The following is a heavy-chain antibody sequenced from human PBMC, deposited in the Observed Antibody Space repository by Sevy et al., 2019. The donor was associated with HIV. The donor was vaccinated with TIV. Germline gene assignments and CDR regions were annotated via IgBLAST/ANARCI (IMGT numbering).Heavy chain of an antibody. J-gene: IGHJ6*02. V-gene: IGHV3-53*05. CDR2: IYSGGST. CDR3: ASYYGSGSYYNTYYYYGMDV. Sequence: GGSLRLSCAASGFTVSSNYMSWVRQAPGKGLEWVSVIYSGGSTYYADSVKGRFTISRDNSKNTLYLQMNSLRAVDTAVNYWASYYGSGSYYNTYYYYGMDVWGQGTTVTVSS. D-gene: IGHD3-10*01. CDR1: GFTVSSNY.